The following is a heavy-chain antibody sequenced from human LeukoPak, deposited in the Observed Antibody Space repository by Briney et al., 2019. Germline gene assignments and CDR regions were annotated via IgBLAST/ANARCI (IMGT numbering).Heavy chain of an antibody. CDR3: ARDRLDCSSTSCQRWFDP. CDR1: GGSISSGGYY. CDR2: TYYSGST. D-gene: IGHD2-2*01. Sequence: SETLSLTCTVSGGSISSGGYYWSWIRQHPGKGLEWIGYTYYSGSTYYNPSLKSRVTISVDTSKNQFSLKLSSVTAADTAVYYCARDRLDCSSTSCQRWFDPWGQGTLVTVSS. J-gene: IGHJ5*02. V-gene: IGHV4-31*03.